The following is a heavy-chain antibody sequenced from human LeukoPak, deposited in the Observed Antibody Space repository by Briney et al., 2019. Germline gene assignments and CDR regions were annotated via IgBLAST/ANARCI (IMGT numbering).Heavy chain of an antibody. CDR2: IYYSGST. J-gene: IGHJ6*02. CDR1: GGSISSYY. Sequence: SETLSLTCTVSGGSISSYYWSWIRQPPGKGLEWIGYIYYSGSTNCNPSLKSRVTISVDTSKNQFSLKLSSVTAADTAVYYCARVSPIAVAGTGRLDVWGQGTTVTVSS. D-gene: IGHD6-19*01. CDR3: ARVSPIAVAGTGRLDV. V-gene: IGHV4-59*01.